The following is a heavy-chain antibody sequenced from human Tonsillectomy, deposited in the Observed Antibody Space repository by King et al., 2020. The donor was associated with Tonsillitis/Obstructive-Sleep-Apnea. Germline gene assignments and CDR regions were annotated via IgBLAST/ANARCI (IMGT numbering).Heavy chain of an antibody. D-gene: IGHD5-12*01. Sequence: VQLVESGGGLVKPGGSLRLSCAASGFTFSNAWMSWVRQAPGKGLEWVGRIKSKIDDGTTDYAAPVKGRFTISRDDSKNTLYLQIYSLKTEDTAVYYCAANRLPPGRVDDASYLDVWGKGNTVTVSS. J-gene: IGHJ6*03. CDR3: AANRLPPGRVDDASYLDV. CDR2: IKSKIDDGTT. V-gene: IGHV3-15*01. CDR1: GFTFSNAW.